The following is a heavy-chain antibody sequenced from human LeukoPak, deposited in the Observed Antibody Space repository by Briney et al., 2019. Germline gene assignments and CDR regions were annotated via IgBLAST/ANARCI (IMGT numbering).Heavy chain of an antibody. J-gene: IGHJ4*02. CDR3: ARHTRTDPRRLDS. Sequence: GESLKISCKGSGYSFTNYWIGWVRQMPGKGLEWIGLIYPGNSETRYSPSFQGQVTMSADKSISTAYLQWSSLKASDTAMYYCARHTRTDPRRLDSWGQGSLVTVSA. CDR1: GYSFTNYW. CDR2: IYPGNSET. V-gene: IGHV5-51*01.